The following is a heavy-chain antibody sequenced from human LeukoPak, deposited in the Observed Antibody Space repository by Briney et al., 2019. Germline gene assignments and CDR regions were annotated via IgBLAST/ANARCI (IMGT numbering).Heavy chain of an antibody. CDR1: GYSFTIYW. CDR2: IYPGDSDT. V-gene: IGHV5-51*01. J-gene: IGHJ4*02. Sequence: GESLKISCKGSGYSFTIYWIDWVRQRPGKGLEWMGIIYPGDSDTRYSPSFQGQVTISADKSISTAYLQWSSLKASDTAMYYCARHRDPYGSGSHWGQGTLVTVSS. D-gene: IGHD3-10*01. CDR3: ARHRDPYGSGSH.